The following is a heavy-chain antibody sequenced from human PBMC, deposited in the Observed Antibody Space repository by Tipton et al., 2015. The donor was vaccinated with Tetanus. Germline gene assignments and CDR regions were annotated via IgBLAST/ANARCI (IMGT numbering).Heavy chain of an antibody. V-gene: IGHV4-59*01. J-gene: IGHJ6*02. D-gene: IGHD6-19*01. Sequence: TLSLTCTVSGGSINSYYWSWLRLPPGKGLEWIGYIYFSGHTKYSPSLKSRVTMSVDTSMNQVSLNLTSVTAADSAVYFCARHSGWFNFYSGVDVWGQGTMVTVSS. CDR2: IYFSGHT. CDR1: GGSINSYY. CDR3: ARHSGWFNFYSGVDV.